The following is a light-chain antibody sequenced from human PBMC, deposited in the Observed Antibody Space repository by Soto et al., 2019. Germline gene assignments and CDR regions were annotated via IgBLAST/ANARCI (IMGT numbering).Light chain of an antibody. J-gene: IGLJ1*01. Sequence: QSVLPQPPSVPAAPGQQVTISCSGSTSNIGGNSVSSYQQLPGTDPKLLIYDDNRRPSGIPDRFSGSKSGTSAALGITGFQTGDEADDYCGSWYSSLSAYVFGTGTKVTVL. CDR2: DDN. CDR3: GSWYSSLSAYV. V-gene: IGLV1-51*01. CDR1: TSNIGGNS.